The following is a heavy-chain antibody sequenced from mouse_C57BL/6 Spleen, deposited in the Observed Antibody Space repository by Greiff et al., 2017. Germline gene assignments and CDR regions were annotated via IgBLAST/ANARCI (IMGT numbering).Heavy chain of an antibody. J-gene: IGHJ4*01. CDR1: GYTFTSYW. CDR3: ATYYSGSRSMDY. D-gene: IGHD1-1*01. Sequence: QVQLQQPGAELVRPGSSVKLSCKASGYTFTSYWMHWVKQRPIQGLEWIGNIDPSDSETHYNQKFKDKATLTVDKSSSTAYMQLSSLTSEDSAVYYCATYYSGSRSMDYWGQGTSVTVSS. CDR2: IDPSDSET. V-gene: IGHV1-52*01.